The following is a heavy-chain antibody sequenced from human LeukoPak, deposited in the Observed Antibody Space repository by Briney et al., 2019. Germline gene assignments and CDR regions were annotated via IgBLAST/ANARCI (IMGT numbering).Heavy chain of an antibody. CDR2: VYHSGST. Sequence: SETLSLTCAVSGDSISNSYWWTWVRQPPGKVLEWIGEVYHSGSTNYNPSLKSRVTISVDKPNNQFSLRLSSVTAADTAVYYCARDLPGSGVNCDQWGQGTLVTVSS. J-gene: IGHJ4*02. D-gene: IGHD3-10*01. CDR1: GDSISNSYW. CDR3: ARDLPGSGVNCDQ. V-gene: IGHV4-4*02.